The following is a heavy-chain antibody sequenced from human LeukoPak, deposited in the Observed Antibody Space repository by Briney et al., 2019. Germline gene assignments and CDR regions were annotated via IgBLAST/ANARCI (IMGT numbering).Heavy chain of an antibody. V-gene: IGHV4-4*07. Sequence: SETLSLTCTVSSGSISTYYWSWIRQLAGKGLEWIGRIFSSGNTNYNPSLESRVTMSVDTSKNQFSLKLTSVTAADTAVYYCARGRDYYGSGSYRRGYYYGMDVWGQGTTVIVSS. D-gene: IGHD3-10*01. CDR1: SGSISTYY. CDR3: ARGRDYYGSGSYRRGYYYGMDV. CDR2: IFSSGNT. J-gene: IGHJ6*02.